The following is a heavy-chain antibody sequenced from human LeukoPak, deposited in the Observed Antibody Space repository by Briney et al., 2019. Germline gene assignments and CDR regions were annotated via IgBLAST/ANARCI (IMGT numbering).Heavy chain of an antibody. Sequence: PETLSLTCAVSGYSISSGYYWGWIRQPPGKGLEWIGSIYHSGSTYYNPSLKSRVTISVDTSKNQFSLKLSSVTAADTAVYYCAICSSTRTHAFDIWGQGTMVTVSS. J-gene: IGHJ3*02. D-gene: IGHD2-2*01. CDR2: IYHSGST. CDR3: AICSSTRTHAFDI. V-gene: IGHV4-38-2*01. CDR1: GYSISSGYY.